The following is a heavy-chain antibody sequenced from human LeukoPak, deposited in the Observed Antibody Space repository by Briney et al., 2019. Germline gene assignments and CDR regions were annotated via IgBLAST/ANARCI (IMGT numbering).Heavy chain of an antibody. Sequence: SESRSLTCTVSGASISSYCWSWIRQPAGKGLEWVGRIHTSGSTNYNPSLKSRVTMSVDTSKNQCSLRLSSVTAADTAVYYCVRGGASGNYGVIDYWGQGTLVTVSS. D-gene: IGHD1-26*01. J-gene: IGHJ4*02. CDR3: VRGGASGNYGVIDY. CDR2: IHTSGST. V-gene: IGHV4-4*07. CDR1: GASISSYC.